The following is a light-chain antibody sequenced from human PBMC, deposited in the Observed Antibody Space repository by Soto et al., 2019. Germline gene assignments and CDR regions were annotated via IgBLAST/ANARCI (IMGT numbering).Light chain of an antibody. J-gene: IGKJ5*01. CDR3: QQYGSSPPIT. Sequence: EIVLTQAPGTLSLSPGERATLSCGASQSVTSNYLAWYQQKPGQAPRLLIFGASTRATGIPDRFSGSGSGTDFTLTIGRVEPEDFAVYYCQQYGSSPPITFGQGTRLEIK. V-gene: IGKV3-20*01. CDR2: GAS. CDR1: QSVTSNY.